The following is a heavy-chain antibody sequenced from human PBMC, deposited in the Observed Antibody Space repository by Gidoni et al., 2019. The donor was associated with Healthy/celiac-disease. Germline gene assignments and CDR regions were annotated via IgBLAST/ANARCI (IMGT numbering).Heavy chain of an antibody. V-gene: IGHV7-4-1*02. J-gene: IGHJ4*02. CDR3: ARDTLTAGPSFDY. CDR1: GYTFSSYS. D-gene: IGHD6-13*01. CDR2: INTNTGNP. Sequence: QVQLVQSGSELKKPGASVTVSCKVSGYTFSSYSINWVRQAPGQGLEWMGWINTNTGNPTYAQGFTGRFVFSLDTSVSTAYLQISSLRAEDTAVYYCARDTLTAGPSFDYWGQGSLVTVSS.